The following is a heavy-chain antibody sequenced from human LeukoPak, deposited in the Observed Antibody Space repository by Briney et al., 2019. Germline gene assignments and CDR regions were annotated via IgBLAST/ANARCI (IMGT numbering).Heavy chain of an antibody. J-gene: IGHJ3*02. V-gene: IGHV4-39*07. CDR2: IFYSGST. D-gene: IGHD3-22*01. Sequence: PSETLSLTCTVSSGSISTSNYYWGWVRQPPVKALEWIGNIFYSGSTYYSPSLKSRVTISLDTSRNQFSLKLNSVTAADTAVYYCAKSNGYGLIDISGQGTMVTVSS. CDR3: AKSNGYGLIDI. CDR1: SGSISTSNYY.